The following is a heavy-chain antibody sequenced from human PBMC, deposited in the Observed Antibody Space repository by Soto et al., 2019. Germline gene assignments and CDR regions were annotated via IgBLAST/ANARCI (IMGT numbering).Heavy chain of an antibody. D-gene: IGHD2-21*01. CDR2: ISFDGTNK. V-gene: IGHV3-30-3*01. J-gene: IGHJ5*02. CDR1: EFAFSTHA. CDR3: SASREYNWFDP. Sequence: GSLRLSCSASEFAFSTHAMHWVRRAPGEGLEWVAVISFDGTNKYYADSVKGRFTISRDNSRSTLYLQMNSLRIEDTAVYYCSASREYNWFDPWGQGTPVTVYS.